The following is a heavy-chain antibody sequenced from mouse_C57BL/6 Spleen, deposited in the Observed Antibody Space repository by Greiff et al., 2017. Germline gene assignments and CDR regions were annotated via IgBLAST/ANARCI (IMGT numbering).Heavy chain of an antibody. V-gene: IGHV1-9*01. Sequence: QVQLQQSGAELMKPGASVKLSCKATGYTFTGYWKERVKQRPGHGLEGSWEFIPGSGSTNYNQKFKGKATFTADTSSNTAYMKPNSLTTEDSAIYYCARKGGSSWFAYWGQGTLVTVSA. J-gene: IGHJ3*01. D-gene: IGHD1-1*02. CDR3: ARKGGSSWFAY. CDR1: GYTFTGYW. CDR2: FIPGSGST.